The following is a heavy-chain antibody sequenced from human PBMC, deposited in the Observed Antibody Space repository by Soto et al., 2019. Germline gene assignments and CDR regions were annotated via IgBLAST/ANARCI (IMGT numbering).Heavy chain of an antibody. Sequence: SVKVSCKASGGTFSSYAISWVRQAPGQGLEWMGGIIPIFGTANYAQKFQGRVTITADESTSTAYMELSSLRSEDTAVYYCARFNYPGTAMVAYYYYGMDVWGQGTTVTVSS. CDR1: GGTFSSYA. CDR3: ARFNYPGTAMVAYYYYGMDV. CDR2: IIPIFGTA. V-gene: IGHV1-69*13. D-gene: IGHD5-18*01. J-gene: IGHJ6*02.